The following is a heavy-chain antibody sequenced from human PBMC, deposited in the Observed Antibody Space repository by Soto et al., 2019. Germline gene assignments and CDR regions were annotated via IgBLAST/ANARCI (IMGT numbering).Heavy chain of an antibody. CDR3: ARSPSAAAGSTLGWFDP. D-gene: IGHD6-13*01. J-gene: IGHJ5*02. CDR1: GGTFSNYA. CDR2: IIPIFGTA. Sequence: QVQLVQSGAEVKRPGSSVKVSCKASGGTFSNYAISWVRRAPGQGLEWMGGIIPIFGTANYAQKVQARVTIPADNATRTAYMELNSLRSEDTALYYCARSPSAAAGSTLGWFDPWGQVTMVTVSS. V-gene: IGHV1-69*06.